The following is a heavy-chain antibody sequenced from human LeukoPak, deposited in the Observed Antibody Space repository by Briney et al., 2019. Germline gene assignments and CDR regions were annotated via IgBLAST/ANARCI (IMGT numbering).Heavy chain of an antibody. CDR1: GFTFSSYD. D-gene: IGHD1-26*01. CDR2: MGTAGDT. J-gene: IGHJ4*02. Sequence: GGSLRLSCAASGFTFSSYDVHWVRQATGRGLEWVSAMGTAGDTYYAGSVKGRFTISREDAKNSFYLQMNSLRAGDMAVYYCAALGGSIYWGQGTVVTVSS. V-gene: IGHV3-13*01. CDR3: AALGGSIY.